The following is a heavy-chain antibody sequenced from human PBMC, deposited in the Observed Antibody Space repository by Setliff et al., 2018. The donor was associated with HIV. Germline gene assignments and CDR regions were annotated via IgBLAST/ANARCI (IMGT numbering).Heavy chain of an antibody. CDR3: ARDSPLAFDY. D-gene: IGHD3-16*01. V-gene: IGHV7-4-1*02. Sequence: ASVKVSCKASGYTFTNYFIHWVRQAPGQGLEWMGWINTNTGNPTYAQGFTGRFVFSLDTSVSTTYLQISSLKAEDTAVYYCARDSPLAFDYWGQGTLVTVSS. J-gene: IGHJ4*02. CDR2: INTNTGNP. CDR1: GYTFTNYF.